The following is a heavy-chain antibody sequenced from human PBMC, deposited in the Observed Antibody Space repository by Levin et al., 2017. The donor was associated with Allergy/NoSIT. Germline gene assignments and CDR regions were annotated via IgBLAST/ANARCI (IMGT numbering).Heavy chain of an antibody. CDR3: ARLYTEFGVVFNFDY. V-gene: IGHV2-5*02. Sequence: SGPTLVKPTQTLTLTCTVSGFSLTTTGMGVGWIRQSPGKGLDWLALIYWDNDKRYNPSLRSRLSISQDTSKSEVVLTLTNMDPVDTATYYCARLYTEFGVVFNFDYWGPGALVTVSP. CDR2: IYWDNDK. CDR1: GFSLTTTGMG. J-gene: IGHJ4*02. D-gene: IGHD3-3*01.